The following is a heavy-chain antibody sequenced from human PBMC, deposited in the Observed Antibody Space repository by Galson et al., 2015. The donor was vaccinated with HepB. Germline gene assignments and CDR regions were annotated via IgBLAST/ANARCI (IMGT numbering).Heavy chain of an antibody. Sequence: SVKVSCKASGYTFTSYGISWVRQAPGQGLEWMGWISAYNGNTNYAQKLQGRVTMTTDTSTSTAYMELRSLRSDDTAVYYCAREGGGAVAGTDGADYWGQGTLVTVSS. CDR3: AREGGGAVAGTDGADY. V-gene: IGHV1-18*01. D-gene: IGHD6-19*01. CDR1: GYTFTSYG. CDR2: ISAYNGNT. J-gene: IGHJ4*02.